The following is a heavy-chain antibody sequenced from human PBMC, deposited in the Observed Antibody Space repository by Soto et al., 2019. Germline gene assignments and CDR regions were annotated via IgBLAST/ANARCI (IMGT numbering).Heavy chain of an antibody. J-gene: IGHJ4*02. CDR2: IYYTGNN. CDR1: GDSISSPHYY. D-gene: IGHD3-16*01. V-gene: IGHV4-30-4*01. Sequence: SETLSLTCTVSGDSISSPHYYWTWVRQPPGKGLEWVGYIYYTGNNFYNPALQSRIAMSVDPSTNQFSLNLASVTAADTAVYYCARQHQKNYHNSNWNGGFDSWGPGTLVTVSS. CDR3: ARQHQKNYHNSNWNGGFDS.